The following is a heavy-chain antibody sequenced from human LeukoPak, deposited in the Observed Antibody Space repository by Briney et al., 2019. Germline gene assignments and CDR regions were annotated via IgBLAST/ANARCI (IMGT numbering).Heavy chain of an antibody. CDR2: IYTTGNT. D-gene: IGHD5-24*01. J-gene: IGHJ4*02. CDR3: AKDRDGYNYGYYY. V-gene: IGHV3-53*01. Sequence: GGSLRLSCTVSGFTVSSNSMSWVRQAPGKGLEWVSFIYTTGNTHNSDSVKGRFTISRDSSKNTLYLQMNSLRAEDTAVYYCAKDRDGYNYGYYYWGQGTLVTVSS. CDR1: GFTVSSNS.